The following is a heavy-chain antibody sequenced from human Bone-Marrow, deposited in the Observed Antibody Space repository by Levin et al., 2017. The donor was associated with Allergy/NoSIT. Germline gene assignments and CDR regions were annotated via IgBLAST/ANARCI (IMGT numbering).Heavy chain of an antibody. Sequence: ASVKVSCKASGNTFTGDYIHWVRQAPGQGPEWMGRINPRNGATNFAQKFQARVTLTRDTSINTAYMELSGLRSGDTALYYCARRPSSYYNNTGCYEDDYWGQGTLVTVSS. CDR1: GNTFTGDY. V-gene: IGHV1-2*06. CDR3: ARRPSSYYNNTGCYEDDY. D-gene: IGHD3-9*01. CDR2: INPRNGAT. J-gene: IGHJ4*02.